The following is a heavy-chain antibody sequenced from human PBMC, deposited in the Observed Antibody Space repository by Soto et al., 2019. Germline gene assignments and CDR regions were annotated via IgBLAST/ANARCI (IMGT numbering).Heavy chain of an antibody. CDR1: GFTFSSYG. CDR2: ISYDGSNK. J-gene: IGHJ4*02. D-gene: IGHD5-12*01. V-gene: IGHV3-30*18. CDR3: AKLADERGVWWLGSREYYFDY. Sequence: QVQLVESGGGVVQPGRSLRLSCAASGFTFSSYGMHWVRQAPGKGLEWVAGISYDGSNKYYADSVKGRFTISRDNSKNTLYLQMNSLRAEDTAVYYCAKLADERGVWWLGSREYYFDYWGQGTLVTVSS.